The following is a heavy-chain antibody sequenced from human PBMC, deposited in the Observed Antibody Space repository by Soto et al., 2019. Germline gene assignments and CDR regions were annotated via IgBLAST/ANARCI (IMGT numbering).Heavy chain of an antibody. CDR1: GYAFTTYG. CDR3: ARGRYGEY. Sequence: QVHLVQSGAEVKKPGASVKVSCKGSGYAFTTYGITWVRQAPGQGLEWMGWISAHNGNTTYAQKLQGRVTVTTDTSTRTAYMELRSLRYVDTAVYYCARGRYGEYWGQGALVTVSS. D-gene: IGHD3-10*01. J-gene: IGHJ4*02. CDR2: ISAHNGNT. V-gene: IGHV1-18*01.